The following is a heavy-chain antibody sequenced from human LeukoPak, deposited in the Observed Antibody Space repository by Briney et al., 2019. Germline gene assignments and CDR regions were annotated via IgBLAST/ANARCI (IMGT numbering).Heavy chain of an antibody. V-gene: IGHV4-59*08. Sequence: SSETLSLTCTVSGGSISSYYWSWIRQPPGKGLEWIGYIYYSGSTNYNPSLKSRVTISVDTSKNQFSLKLSPVTAADTAVYYCARLDLLLWFGELLSYFDYWGQGTLVTVSS. CDR1: GGSISSYY. CDR3: ARLDLLLWFGELLSYFDY. D-gene: IGHD3-10*01. J-gene: IGHJ4*02. CDR2: IYYSGST.